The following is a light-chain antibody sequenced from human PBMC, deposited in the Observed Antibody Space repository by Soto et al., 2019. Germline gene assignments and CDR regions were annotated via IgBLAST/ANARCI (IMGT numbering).Light chain of an antibody. CDR1: QSISSY. Sequence: IQLSPSPSSLSASVGDRVTITYRASQSISSYLNWYQQKPGKAPKLLIYAASSLQSGVPSRFSGSGSGTEFTLTISSLQPDDFATYYCQQYNTYRAFGQGTKVDI. CDR2: AAS. V-gene: IGKV1-39*01. J-gene: IGKJ1*01. CDR3: QQYNTYRA.